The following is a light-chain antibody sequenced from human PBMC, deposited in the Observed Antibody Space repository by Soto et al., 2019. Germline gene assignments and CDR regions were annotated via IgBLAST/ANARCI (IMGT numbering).Light chain of an antibody. J-gene: IGKJ2*01. CDR2: GAS. V-gene: IGKV3-20*01. Sequence: EIVLTQSPGTLSLSPGERATLSCRASQSVSSSYLAWYQQKPGQAPRLLIYGASSRATGIPDRFSGSGSGTDFTLTISRLEPEDFAVYYCQQYGSSHTFAQGTKLEIK. CDR3: QQYGSSHT. CDR1: QSVSSSY.